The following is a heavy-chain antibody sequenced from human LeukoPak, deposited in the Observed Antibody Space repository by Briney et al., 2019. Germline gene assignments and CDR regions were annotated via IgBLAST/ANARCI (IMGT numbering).Heavy chain of an antibody. V-gene: IGHV3-21*01. Sequence: GGSLRLSCAASGFTFSNYTMNWVRQAPGKGLEWVSSISSCSSYIYYADSLKGRFTISRDNAKNSLYLQMSSLRAEDTAVYYCATYSREWGQGTLVTVSS. CDR2: ISSCSSYI. J-gene: IGHJ4*02. CDR1: GFTFSNYT. D-gene: IGHD5-18*01. CDR3: ATYSRE.